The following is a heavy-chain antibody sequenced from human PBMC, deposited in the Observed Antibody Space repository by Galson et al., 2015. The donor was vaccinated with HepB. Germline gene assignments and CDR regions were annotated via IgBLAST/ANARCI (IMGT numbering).Heavy chain of an antibody. CDR2: LYASVST. CDR1: GFTFSSYA. CDR3: AKILGGYVKTDY. Sequence: SLRLSCEACGFTFSSYAMHWVRQAPGMGLEWVSILYASVSTYYADSLKGRFTISRDNSKNTVYLQMNSLRVEDTAVYYCAKILGGYVKTDYWGQGTLVTVSS. J-gene: IGHJ4*02. V-gene: IGHV3-66*01. D-gene: IGHD5-12*01.